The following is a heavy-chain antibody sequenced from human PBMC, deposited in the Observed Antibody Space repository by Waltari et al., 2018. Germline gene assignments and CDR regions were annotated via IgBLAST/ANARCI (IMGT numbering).Heavy chain of an antibody. CDR3: AREKSSWLPTY. V-gene: IGHV3-23*01. CDR2: ITSSVGDT. CDR1: GFSFTSYC. D-gene: IGHD2-2*01. Sequence: VQLLESGGGLVKPGGSLKLSCAAPGFSFTSYCMCWVRQAPGKGLEWVAGITSSVGDTAYADSVKGRFTISRDNSNNTLFLQMSSLSAEDTAVYYCAREKSSWLPTYWGQGTLVTVSS. J-gene: IGHJ4*02.